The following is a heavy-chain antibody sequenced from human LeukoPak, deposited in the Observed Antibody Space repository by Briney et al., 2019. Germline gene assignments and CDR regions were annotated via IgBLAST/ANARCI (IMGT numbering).Heavy chain of an antibody. CDR2: INPNSGGT. D-gene: IGHD6-25*01. Sequence: ASVKVSCKASGYTFTGYYMHWVRQAPGQGLEWMGRINPNSGGTNYAQKFQGRVTMTRDTSISTAYMELSRLRSDDTAVYYCASERRPKVGAADELYGMDVWGQGTTVTVSS. CDR3: ASERRPKVGAADELYGMDV. J-gene: IGHJ6*02. CDR1: GYTFTGYY. V-gene: IGHV1-2*06.